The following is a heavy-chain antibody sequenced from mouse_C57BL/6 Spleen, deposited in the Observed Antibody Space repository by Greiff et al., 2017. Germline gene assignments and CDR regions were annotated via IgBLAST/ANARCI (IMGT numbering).Heavy chain of an antibody. CDR2: INPNYGTT. CDR1: GYSFTDYN. D-gene: IGHD1-1*01. CDR3: AGYYCGSSLYYAMDY. Sequence: VQLQQSGPELVKPGASVKISCKASGYSFTDYNMNWVKQSNGKSLEWIGVINPNYGTTSYNQKFQGKATLTVDQSSSTAYMQLNSLTSEDSAVYYCAGYYCGSSLYYAMDYWGQGTSVTVSS. J-gene: IGHJ4*01. V-gene: IGHV1-39*01.